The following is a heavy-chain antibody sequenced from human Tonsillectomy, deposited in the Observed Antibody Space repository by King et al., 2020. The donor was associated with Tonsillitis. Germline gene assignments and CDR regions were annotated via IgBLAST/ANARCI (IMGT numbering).Heavy chain of an antibody. CDR1: GGSFSDYY. V-gene: IGHV4-34*01. Sequence: VQLQQWGTGLLKPSETLSLTCAVYGGSFSDYYWTWIRQPPGKGLEWIGEINHSGSTNYNPSLKSRVSISVDTSMKQFSLKLSSVTAADTAVYYCASDIAYFDSWGQGTLVTVSS. CDR2: INHSGST. J-gene: IGHJ4*02. CDR3: ASDIAYFDS. D-gene: IGHD2-21*01.